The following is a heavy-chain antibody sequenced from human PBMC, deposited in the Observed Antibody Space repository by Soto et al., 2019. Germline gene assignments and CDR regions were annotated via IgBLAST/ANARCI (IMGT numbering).Heavy chain of an antibody. Sequence: GGSLRLSCAASGFTFSSYAMSWVRQAPGKGLEWVSAISGSGGSTYYADSVKGRFTISRDNSKNTLYLQMNSLRAEDTAVYYCAKRGPHIFRFLEPYYFDYWGQGTLVTVSS. V-gene: IGHV3-23*01. CDR2: ISGSGGST. D-gene: IGHD3-3*01. CDR3: AKRGPHIFRFLEPYYFDY. J-gene: IGHJ4*02. CDR1: GFTFSSYA.